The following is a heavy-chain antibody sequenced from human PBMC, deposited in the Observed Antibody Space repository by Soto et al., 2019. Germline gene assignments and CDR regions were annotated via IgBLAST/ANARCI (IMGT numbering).Heavy chain of an antibody. Sequence: PSETLSLTCSVSGASISSYYYTWIRQTPGKGLEWIGYIYLGGSINYNPSFKSRVIISVDTSKNQFSVRLSSVTAADTAVYYCARLNGYCVSTKCHGYYGMDVWGQGTTVTGS. CDR1: GASISSYY. CDR2: IYLGGSI. V-gene: IGHV4-59*01. D-gene: IGHD2-2*03. CDR3: ARLNGYCVSTKCHGYYGMDV. J-gene: IGHJ6*02.